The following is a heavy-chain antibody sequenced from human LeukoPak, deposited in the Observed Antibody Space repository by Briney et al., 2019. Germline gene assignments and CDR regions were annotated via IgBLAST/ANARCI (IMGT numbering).Heavy chain of an antibody. J-gene: IGHJ5*02. CDR1: GGSVSSGSYY. D-gene: IGHD2-2*03. CDR3: ASGYCSSTSCYEFDP. V-gene: IGHV4-61*01. Sequence: SETLSLTCTVSGGSVSSGSYYWSWIRQPPGKGLEWIGYIYYSGSTNYNPSLKSRVTISVDTSKNQFSLKLSSVTAADTAVYYCASGYCSSTSCYEFDPWGQGTLVTVSS. CDR2: IYYSGST.